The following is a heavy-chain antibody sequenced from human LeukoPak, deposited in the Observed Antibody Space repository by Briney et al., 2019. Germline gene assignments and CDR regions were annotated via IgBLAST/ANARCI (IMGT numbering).Heavy chain of an antibody. J-gene: IGHJ4*02. CDR3: ILGYCSSTSCYTVDY. D-gene: IGHD2-2*02. CDR2: IYYSGST. CDR1: GGPISSSSYY. Sequence: PSETLSLTCTVSGGPISSSSYYWGWIRQPPGRGLEWIGSIYYSGSTYYNPFLKSRVTISVDTSKNQFSLKLSSVTAADPAVYYSILGYCSSTSCYTVDYWGQGALVTVSS. V-gene: IGHV4-39*01.